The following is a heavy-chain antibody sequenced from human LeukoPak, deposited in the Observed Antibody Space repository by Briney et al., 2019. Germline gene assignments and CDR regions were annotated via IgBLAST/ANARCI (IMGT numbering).Heavy chain of an antibody. V-gene: IGHV6-1*01. J-gene: IGHJ3*02. CDR3: ARDSNYYYSSGYYYYHAFDI. D-gene: IGHD3-22*01. Sequence: SQTLSLTCDISGYSFSSYSTAWNWHRQSPARDLEWLRRTYYRTKWYNYYAVSVKSRININPDTSKNHFSLQLNSVTPEDTAVYYCARDSNYYYSSGYYYYHAFDIWGQGTMFTVSS. CDR2: TYYRTKWYN. CDR1: GYSFSSYSTA.